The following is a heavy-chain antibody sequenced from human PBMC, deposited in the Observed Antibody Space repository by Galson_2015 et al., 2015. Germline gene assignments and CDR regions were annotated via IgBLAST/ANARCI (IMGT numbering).Heavy chain of an antibody. Sequence: SLRLSCAASGFTFSSYAMSWVRQAPGMRLVWVSVINGSGNITHYADSVKGRFTISRDNSKNTLYLQMNSLRAEDTAVYYCAKDNPTNDWYRGPLDIWGQGTMVTVSS. CDR3: AKDNPTNDWYRGPLDI. J-gene: IGHJ3*02. V-gene: IGHV3-23*01. CDR2: INGSGNIT. CDR1: GFTFSSYA. D-gene: IGHD1-26*01.